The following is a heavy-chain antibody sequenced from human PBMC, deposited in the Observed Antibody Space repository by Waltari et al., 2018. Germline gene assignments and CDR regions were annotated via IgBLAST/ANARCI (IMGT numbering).Heavy chain of an antibody. CDR2: FDPEGGET. CDR3: ATRMQYQLLFRSNWFDP. J-gene: IGHJ5*02. D-gene: IGHD2-2*01. CDR1: GYTLTELS. V-gene: IGHV1-24*01. Sequence: QVQLVQSGAEVKKPGASVKVSCKVSGYTLTELSMHWVRQAPGKGLEWMGGFDPEGGETIYAQQFQGRVTMTEDTSTDTAYMELSSLRSEDTALYYCATRMQYQLLFRSNWFDPWGQGTLVTVSS.